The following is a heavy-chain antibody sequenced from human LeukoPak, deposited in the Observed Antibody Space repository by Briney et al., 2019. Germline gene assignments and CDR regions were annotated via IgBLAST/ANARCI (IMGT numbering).Heavy chain of an antibody. V-gene: IGHV3-53*05. Sequence: GGSLRLSCAASGFTVSNNYMSWVRQAPGKGLEWVSVIYSDCSTYFADSVKGRFTISRDNPKNTLYLQMNSLRAEDTALYYCAKGGYSGYDDYYYYGMDVWGQGTTVTVSS. D-gene: IGHD5-12*01. CDR2: IYSDCST. CDR1: GFTVSNNY. J-gene: IGHJ6*02. CDR3: AKGGYSGYDDYYYYGMDV.